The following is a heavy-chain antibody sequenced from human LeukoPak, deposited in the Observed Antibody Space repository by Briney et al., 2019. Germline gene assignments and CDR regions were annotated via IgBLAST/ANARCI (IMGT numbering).Heavy chain of an antibody. CDR3: ARAPGVTIFGVVDNWFDP. CDR2: IYHSGST. V-gene: IGHV4-30-2*01. D-gene: IGHD3-3*01. Sequence: SQTLSLTCTVSGGSISSGGYYWSWIRQPPGKGLEWIGYIYHSGSTYYNPSLKSRVTISVDRSKNQFSLKLSSVTAADTAVYYCARAPGVTIFGVVDNWFDPWGQGTLVTVSS. CDR1: GGSISSGGYY. J-gene: IGHJ5*02.